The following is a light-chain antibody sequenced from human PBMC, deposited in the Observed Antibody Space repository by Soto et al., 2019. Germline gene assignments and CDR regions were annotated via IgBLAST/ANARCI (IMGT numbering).Light chain of an antibody. CDR1: SSDVGSYNL. CDR3: CSYGGETTVV. Sequence: QSALTQPASVSGSPGQSITISCTGTSSDVGSYNLVSWYQQYPGKAPKLMIYEGSKRPSGVSNRFSGSKSGNTASLTISGLQAEDEADYYCCSYGGETTVVFGGVTYVTV. V-gene: IGLV2-23*01. CDR2: EGS. J-gene: IGLJ2*01.